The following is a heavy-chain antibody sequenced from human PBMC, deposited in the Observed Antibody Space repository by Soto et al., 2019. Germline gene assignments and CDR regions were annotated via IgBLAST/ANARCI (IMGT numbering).Heavy chain of an antibody. Sequence: EVQLVESGGGLGKPGGSLRLSCAASGFTFSSYSMNWVRQAPGKGLEWVSSISSSSSYIYYADSVKGRFTISRDNAKNSLYLQMNSLRAEDTAVYYCARDPSYYYDSSGLGNWFDPWGQGTLVTVSS. V-gene: IGHV3-21*01. CDR1: GFTFSSYS. CDR2: ISSSSSYI. CDR3: ARDPSYYYDSSGLGNWFDP. J-gene: IGHJ5*02. D-gene: IGHD3-22*01.